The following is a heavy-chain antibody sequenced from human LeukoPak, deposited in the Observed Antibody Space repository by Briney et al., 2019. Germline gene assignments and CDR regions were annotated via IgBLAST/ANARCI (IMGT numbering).Heavy chain of an antibody. V-gene: IGHV4-61*02. D-gene: IGHD5-24*01. Sequence: SQTLSLTCTVSGGSISSGSYYWSWVRQPAGKGLEWIGRIYTSGSTNYNPSLKSRVTISVDTSKNQFSLKLSSVTAADTAVYYCARGGWLQPSFDYWGQGTPVTVSS. J-gene: IGHJ4*02. CDR1: GGSISSGSYY. CDR2: IYTSGST. CDR3: ARGGWLQPSFDY.